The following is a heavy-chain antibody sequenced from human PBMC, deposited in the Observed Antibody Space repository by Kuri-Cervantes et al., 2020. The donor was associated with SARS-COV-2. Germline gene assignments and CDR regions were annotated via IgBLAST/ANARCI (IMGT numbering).Heavy chain of an antibody. V-gene: IGHV1-69*13. CDR1: GCTFSSYA. CDR3: ARPPEEGAVTTWGNDY. D-gene: IGHD4-17*01. CDR2: IIPIFGTA. Sequence: SVKVSCKASGCTFSSYAISWVRQAPGQGLEWMGGIIPIFGTANYAQKFQGRVTITADESTSTAYMELSSLRSEDTAVYYCARPPEEGAVTTWGNDYWGQGTLVTVSS. J-gene: IGHJ4*02.